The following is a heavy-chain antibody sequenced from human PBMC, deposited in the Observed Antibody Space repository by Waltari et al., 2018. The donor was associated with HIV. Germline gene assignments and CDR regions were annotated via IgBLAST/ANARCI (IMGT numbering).Heavy chain of an antibody. J-gene: IGHJ2*01. V-gene: IGHV1-2*04. CDR3: AREGMKYFDL. Sequence: QVVLVQPEAEVGKPAASVKVSCEAYGYIFTDNFIHWVRQAPGQGLEWMGWIKTRSGGTKVAQKFQGWVTMNMDMSTTTAYMELRRLTDDDTAIYYCAREGMKYFDLWGRGTLVTVSS. CDR2: IKTRSGGT. CDR1: GYIFTDNF. D-gene: IGHD3-10*01.